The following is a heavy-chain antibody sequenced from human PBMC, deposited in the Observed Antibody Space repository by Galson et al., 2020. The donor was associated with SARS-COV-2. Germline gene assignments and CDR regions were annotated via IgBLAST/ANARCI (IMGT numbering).Heavy chain of an antibody. D-gene: IGHD5-12*01. CDR2: IKQDGSER. CDR3: ARDQSGGYRELDY. Sequence: GGSLRPSCAAFGFTFPTSWMTWVRQAPGKGLEWVANIKQDGSERYYADSVKGRFSISRDNAENSLYLQMNSLRAEDTAVYYCARDQSGGYRELDYWGQGTLVTVSS. J-gene: IGHJ4*02. CDR1: GFTFPTSW. V-gene: IGHV3-7*03.